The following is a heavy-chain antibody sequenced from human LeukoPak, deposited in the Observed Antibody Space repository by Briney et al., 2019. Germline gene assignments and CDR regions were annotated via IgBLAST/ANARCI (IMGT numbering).Heavy chain of an antibody. J-gene: IGHJ4*01. CDR3: ARDAQRGFDYSNSLKY. V-gene: IGHV3-33*01. CDR2: IWSDGSNR. Sequence: GRSLRLSCAASGFTFSSYGMHWVRQAPGKGLEWVAVIWSDGSNRFYAGSVKGRFTISRDNSQNTLFLQMNSLRAEDTAMYYCARDAQRGFDYSNSLKYWGHGTLVTVSS. D-gene: IGHD4-11*01. CDR1: GFTFSSYG.